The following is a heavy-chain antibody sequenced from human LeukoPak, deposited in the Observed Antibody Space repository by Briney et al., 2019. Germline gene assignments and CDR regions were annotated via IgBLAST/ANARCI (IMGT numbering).Heavy chain of an antibody. J-gene: IGHJ4*02. CDR1: GFTFDDYG. D-gene: IGHD3-3*01. Sequence: PGGSLRLSCAASGFTFDDYGMSWVRQAPGKGLEWVSGINWNGGSTGYADSVKGRFTISRDNAKNSLYLQMNSLRAEDTALYYRARDTQPTFMIFGVVGYWGQGTLVTVSS. V-gene: IGHV3-20*04. CDR3: ARDTQPTFMIFGVVGY. CDR2: INWNGGST.